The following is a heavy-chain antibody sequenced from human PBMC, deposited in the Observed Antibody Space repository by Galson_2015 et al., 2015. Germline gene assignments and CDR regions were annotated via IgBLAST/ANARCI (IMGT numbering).Heavy chain of an antibody. J-gene: IGHJ4*02. CDR2: IYYSGST. CDR1: GGSISSSSYY. CDR3: ARRPKGYNWMPHDY. V-gene: IGHV4-39*01. Sequence: ETLSLTCTVSGGSISSSSYYWGWIRQPPGKGLEWIGSIYYSGSTYYNPSLKSRVTIPVDTSKNQFFLKLSSVTAADTAVYYCARRPKGYNWMPHDYWGQGTLVTVSS. D-gene: IGHD1-1*01.